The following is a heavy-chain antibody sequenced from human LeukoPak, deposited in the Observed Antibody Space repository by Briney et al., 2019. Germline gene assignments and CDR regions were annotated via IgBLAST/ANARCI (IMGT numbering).Heavy chain of an antibody. Sequence: PGRSLRLSCAASGFTFSSYGMHWVRQAPGKGLEWVAVIWYDGSNKYYADSVKGRFTISRDNSKNTLYLQMNSLRAEDTAVYCCAKGEDMVRGVIADYWGQGTLVTVSS. CDR2: IWYDGSNK. V-gene: IGHV3-33*06. CDR3: AKGEDMVRGVIADY. J-gene: IGHJ4*02. CDR1: GFTFSSYG. D-gene: IGHD3-10*01.